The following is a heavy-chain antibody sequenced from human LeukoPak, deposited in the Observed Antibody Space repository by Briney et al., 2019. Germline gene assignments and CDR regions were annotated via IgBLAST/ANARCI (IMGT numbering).Heavy chain of an antibody. CDR3: AKDLFRSSVTILGNYYYGMDV. D-gene: IGHD3-9*01. CDR1: GFTFSSYA. Sequence: GGSLRLSCAASGFTFSSYAMSWVRQAPGEGLEWVSAISGSGGSTYYADSVKGRFTISRDNSKNTLYLQMNSLRAEDTAVYYCAKDLFRSSVTILGNYYYGMDVWGQGTTVTVSS. J-gene: IGHJ6*02. CDR2: ISGSGGST. V-gene: IGHV3-23*01.